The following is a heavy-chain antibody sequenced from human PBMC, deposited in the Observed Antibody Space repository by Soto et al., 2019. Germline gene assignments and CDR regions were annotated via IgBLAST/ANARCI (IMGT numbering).Heavy chain of an antibody. D-gene: IGHD5-18*01. J-gene: IGHJ6*02. CDR1: GFSVTNSY. CDR3: ARDWSKFSYNYPYYYAMDD. V-gene: IGHV3-53*01. CDR2: LYSSGTT. Sequence: PGGSLRLSCTVSGFSVTNSYINWVRQAPGKGLEWVSILYSSGTTYYADSVRGRFTVSRDDSKNTLFLHMNSLRADDTDVYYCARDWSKFSYNYPYYYAMDDWGQGTTVTV.